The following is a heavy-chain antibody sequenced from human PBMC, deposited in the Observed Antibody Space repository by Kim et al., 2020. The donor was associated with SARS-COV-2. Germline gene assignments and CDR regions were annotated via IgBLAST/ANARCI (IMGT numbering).Heavy chain of an antibody. CDR2: IYSGGST. J-gene: IGHJ6*02. CDR3: ARAGVVPALLYGMDV. Sequence: GGSLRLSCAASGFTVSSNYMSWVRQAPGKGLEWVSVIYSGGSTYYADSVKGRFTISRDNSKNTLYLQMNSLRAEDTAVYYCARAGVVPALLYGMDVWGQGTTVTVSS. CDR1: GFTVSSNY. V-gene: IGHV3-53*01. D-gene: IGHD2-2*01.